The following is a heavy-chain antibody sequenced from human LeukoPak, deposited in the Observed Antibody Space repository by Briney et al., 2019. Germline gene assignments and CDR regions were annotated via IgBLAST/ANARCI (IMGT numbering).Heavy chain of an antibody. CDR2: INPSGGST. V-gene: IGHV1-46*01. J-gene: IGHJ6*03. CDR3: AKDADYDILTGYNYYMDG. CDR1: GYTFTSYY. D-gene: IGHD3-9*01. Sequence: GASVKVSCKASGYTFTSYYMHWVRQAPGQGLEWMGIINPSGGSTSYAQKFQGRVTMTRDTSTSTVYMELSSLRSEDTAVYYCAKDADYDILTGYNYYMDGWGQRDHGHHLL.